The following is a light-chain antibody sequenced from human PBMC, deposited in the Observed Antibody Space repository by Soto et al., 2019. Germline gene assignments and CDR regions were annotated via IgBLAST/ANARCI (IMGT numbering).Light chain of an antibody. J-gene: IGLJ1*01. Sequence: QSALTHPPSASGSPGQSVTISCTGTSSDVGAYDYVSWYQQHPGKAPKLMIYEINKRPSGVPYRFSGSKSGNTASLTVSGLQAEDEADYYCSSFAGSNNFPYVFGTGTKVTLL. CDR1: SSDVGAYDY. CDR3: SSFAGSNNFPYV. CDR2: EIN. V-gene: IGLV2-8*01.